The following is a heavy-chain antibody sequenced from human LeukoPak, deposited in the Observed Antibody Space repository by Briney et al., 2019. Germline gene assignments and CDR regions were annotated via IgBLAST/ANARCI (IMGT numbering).Heavy chain of an antibody. V-gene: IGHV3-30*02. Sequence: PGGSLRLSCAASGFIFKNFGMYWVRQALGKGLEWVAFIRYDGSRTYYTDSVKGRFTISRDNSNNTLYLQMNSLRPEDTAVYFCAKDRSWGMNSAEYWGQGTLVTVSS. CDR2: IRYDGSRT. CDR3: AKDRSWGMNSAEY. CDR1: GFIFKNFG. J-gene: IGHJ4*02. D-gene: IGHD7-27*01.